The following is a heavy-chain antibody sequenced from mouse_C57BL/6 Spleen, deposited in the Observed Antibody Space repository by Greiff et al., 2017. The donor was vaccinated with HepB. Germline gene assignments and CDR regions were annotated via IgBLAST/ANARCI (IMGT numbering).Heavy chain of an antibody. V-gene: IGHV1-53*01. Sequence: QVQLQQSGTELVKPGASVKLSCKASGYTFTSYWMHWVKQRPGQGLEWIGNINPSNGGTNYNEKFKSKATLTVDKSSSTAYMQLSSLTSEDSAVYYCARIPGGLYYFDYWGQGTTLTVSS. J-gene: IGHJ2*01. CDR3: ARIPGGLYYFDY. CDR2: INPSNGGT. CDR1: GYTFTSYW.